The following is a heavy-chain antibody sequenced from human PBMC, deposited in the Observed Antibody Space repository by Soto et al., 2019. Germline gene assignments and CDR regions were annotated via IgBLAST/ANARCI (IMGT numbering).Heavy chain of an antibody. V-gene: IGHV4-30-4*01. CDR1: GGSISSGDYY. Sequence: SETLSLTCTVSGGSISSGDYYWSWIRQPPGKGLEWIGYIYYSGSTYYNPSLKSRVTISVDTSKNQFSLKLSSVTAADTAVYCCARDQETYYDFWSGAGDYYYYGMDVWGQGTTVTVSS. CDR2: IYYSGST. D-gene: IGHD3-3*01. J-gene: IGHJ6*02. CDR3: ARDQETYYDFWSGAGDYYYYGMDV.